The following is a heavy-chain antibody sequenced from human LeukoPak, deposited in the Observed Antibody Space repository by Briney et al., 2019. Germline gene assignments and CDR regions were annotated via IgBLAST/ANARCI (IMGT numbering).Heavy chain of an antibody. J-gene: IGHJ4*02. CDR1: GGSFSGYY. CDR2: INHSGST. D-gene: IGHD6-13*01. Sequence: PSETLSLTCAVYGGSFSGYYWSWIRQPPGKGLEWIGEINHSGSTNYNPSLKSRVTISVDTSKNQFSLKLSSVTAADTAVYYCARDDLGAAGFDYWGQGTLVTVSS. CDR3: ARDDLGAAGFDY. V-gene: IGHV4-34*01.